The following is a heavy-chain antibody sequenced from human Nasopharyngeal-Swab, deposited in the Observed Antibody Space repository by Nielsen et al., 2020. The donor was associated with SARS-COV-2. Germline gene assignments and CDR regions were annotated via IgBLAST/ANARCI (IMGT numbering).Heavy chain of an antibody. Sequence: WIRQPPGKGLEWIGSIYYAGSSSYSGRTYYNPSLENRVPISVDTSKNRFSLKVNSVTAADTAVYYCARHQDDFWSGYFVFDCWGQGALVTVSS. J-gene: IGHJ4*02. V-gene: IGHV4-39*01. CDR3: ARHQDDFWSGYFVFDC. CDR2: IYYAGSSSYSGRT. D-gene: IGHD3-3*01.